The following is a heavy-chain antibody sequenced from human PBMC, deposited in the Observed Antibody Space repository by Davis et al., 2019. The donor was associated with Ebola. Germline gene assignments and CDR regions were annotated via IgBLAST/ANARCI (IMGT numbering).Heavy chain of an antibody. Sequence: ASVKVSCKASGYAFSSYYMHWVRQAPGQGLEWMGWIGTYNGNTNYAQKLQGRVTMTTDTSTSTAYMELRSLRSDDTAVYYCARDLTGTHDFGYWGQGTLVTVSS. CDR1: GYAFSSYY. D-gene: IGHD3-9*01. CDR3: ARDLTGTHDFGY. CDR2: IGTYNGNT. J-gene: IGHJ4*02. V-gene: IGHV1-18*04.